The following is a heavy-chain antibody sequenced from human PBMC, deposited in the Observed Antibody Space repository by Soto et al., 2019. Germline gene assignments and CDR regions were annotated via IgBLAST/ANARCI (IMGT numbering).Heavy chain of an antibody. CDR1: GLIVSTNY. V-gene: IGHV3-53*02. CDR3: ARDRPGDEGDAFDI. Sequence: EVQLVETGGGLIQPGGSVRLSCAASGLIVSTNYKNWVRQAPGKGLEWVSVLYSGGSTHYAGSVKGRFIISRDNSKNTLYLQMNSLRAEDTAVYYCARDRPGDEGDAFDIWGHGTLVTVSS. J-gene: IGHJ3*02. D-gene: IGHD3-10*01. CDR2: LYSGGST.